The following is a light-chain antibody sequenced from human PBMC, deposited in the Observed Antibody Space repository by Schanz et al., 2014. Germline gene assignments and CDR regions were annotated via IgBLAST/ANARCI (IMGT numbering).Light chain of an antibody. CDR2: EGS. J-gene: IGLJ3*02. Sequence: QSALTQPASVSGSPGQSITISCTGTSSDVGSYNLVSWYQHHPGKAPKLMIYEGSKRPSGVSNRFSGSKSGNTASLTISGLQAEDEADYYCCSYAGTNTRRWVFGGGTKLTVL. CDR1: SSDVGSYNL. V-gene: IGLV2-23*01. CDR3: CSYAGTNTRRWV.